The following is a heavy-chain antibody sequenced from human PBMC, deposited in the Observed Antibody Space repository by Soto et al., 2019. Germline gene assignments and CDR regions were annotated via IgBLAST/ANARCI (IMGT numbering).Heavy chain of an antibody. Sequence: PGGSLRLSCAASGFTFTNACMNWVRQAPGKGLEWVSTIRGNGGRSEERRVGKECRSRATPNHEKKNKMYLQMSSLNTEDTAVYYCTTESPGYCRCGKCYDYDFLGPGRLVSVSA. CDR2: IRGNGGRS. D-gene: IGHD2-15*01. CDR1: GFTFTNAC. CDR3: TTESPGYCRCGKCYDYDF. V-gene: IGHV3-15*07. J-gene: IGHJ4*02.